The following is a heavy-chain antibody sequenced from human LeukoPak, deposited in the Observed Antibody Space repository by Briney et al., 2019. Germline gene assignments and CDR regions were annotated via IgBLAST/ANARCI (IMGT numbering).Heavy chain of an antibody. V-gene: IGHV4-59*01. CDR1: GGSISSYY. Sequence: PSETLSLTCTVSGGSISSYYWSWIRQPPGKGLEWIGYIYYSGSTNYNPSLKSRVTISVDTSKNQFSLKLSSVTAADTAVYYCARVNEGGSFSHYYYYMDVWGKGTTVTISS. D-gene: IGHD6-13*01. CDR3: ARVNEGGSFSHYYYYMDV. J-gene: IGHJ6*03. CDR2: IYYSGST.